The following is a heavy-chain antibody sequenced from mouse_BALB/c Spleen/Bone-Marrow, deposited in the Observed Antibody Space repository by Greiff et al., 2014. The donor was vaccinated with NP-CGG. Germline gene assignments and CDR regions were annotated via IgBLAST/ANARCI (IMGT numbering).Heavy chain of an antibody. Sequence: VQLQQSGTVLARPEASVKMSCKASGYSFTSYWMHWVKQRPGQGLEWIGAIYPGNSDTSYNQKFKGKAKLTAVTSASTAYMELSSLTNEDSAVYYCTNGYDYYAMDYWGQGTSVTVSS. D-gene: IGHD2-2*01. V-gene: IGHV1-5*01. CDR1: GYSFTSYW. J-gene: IGHJ4*01. CDR3: TNGYDYYAMDY. CDR2: IYPGNSDT.